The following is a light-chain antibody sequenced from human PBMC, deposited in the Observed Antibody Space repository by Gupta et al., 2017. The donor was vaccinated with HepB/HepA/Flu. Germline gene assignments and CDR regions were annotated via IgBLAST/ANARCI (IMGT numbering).Light chain of an antibody. CDR2: GAS. CDR3: QQYGSSPYT. CDR1: QSVSSSY. V-gene: IGKV3-20*01. Sequence: DIVLTQSPGTLSLSPGERATLSCRASQSVSSSYLVWYQQKPGQAPRLLIYGASSRATGIPDRFSGSGSGTDFTLTINRLEPEDFAVYYCQQYGSSPYTFGQGTKLEIK. J-gene: IGKJ2*01.